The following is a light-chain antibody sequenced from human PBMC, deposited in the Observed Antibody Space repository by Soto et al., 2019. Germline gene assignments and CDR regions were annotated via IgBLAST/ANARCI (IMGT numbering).Light chain of an antibody. CDR1: SSNIGAGYD. V-gene: IGLV1-40*01. CDR2: RNT. CDR3: QSYDRSLSGHVV. J-gene: IGLJ2*01. Sequence: QSVLTQPPSVSGAPGQRVTISCTGSSSNIGAGYDVHWYQQLPGTAPKLLIYRNTNRPSGVPDRFSGSKSGTSASLASTGLQAEDKADDYCQSYDRSLSGHVVFGGGTKLTVL.